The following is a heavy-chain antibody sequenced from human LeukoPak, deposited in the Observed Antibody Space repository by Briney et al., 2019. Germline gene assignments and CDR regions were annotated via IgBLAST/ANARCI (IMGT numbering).Heavy chain of an antibody. Sequence: KSSETLSLTCTVSGVSISTYYWTWTRQPPGKGLEWIGFVYYTGSTNYNPSLKSRVIISVDTSKKQFSLKLSSVTAADTAVYYCTRAGVYGDNAFDIWGQGTTVTVSS. V-gene: IGHV4-59*08. CDR2: VYYTGST. CDR3: TRAGVYGDNAFDI. D-gene: IGHD4-17*01. J-gene: IGHJ3*02. CDR1: GVSISTYY.